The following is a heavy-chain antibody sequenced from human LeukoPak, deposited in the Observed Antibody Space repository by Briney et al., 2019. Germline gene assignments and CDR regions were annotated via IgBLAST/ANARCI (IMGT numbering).Heavy chain of an antibody. D-gene: IGHD2-15*01. CDR3: ARDHGYSGYDGLYCTGGSCFNWFDP. CDR2: ISSSSSYI. CDR1: GFTFSSYS. J-gene: IGHJ5*02. Sequence: GGSLRLSCAASGFTFSSYSMNWVRQAPGKGLDWVSSISSSSSYIYYADSVKGRFTISRDNAKNSLYLQMNSLRAEDTAVYYCARDHGYSGYDGLYCTGGSCFNWFDPWGQGTLVTVSS. V-gene: IGHV3-21*01.